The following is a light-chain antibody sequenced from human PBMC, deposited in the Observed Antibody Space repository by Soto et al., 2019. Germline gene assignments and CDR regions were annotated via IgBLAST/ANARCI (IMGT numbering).Light chain of an antibody. CDR2: DAS. J-gene: IGKJ4*01. V-gene: IGKV1-33*01. CDR1: QDISNY. CDR3: QQYDNLPLT. Sequence: DIQMTQSPSSLSASVGDRVTITCQASQDISNYLNWYQKKPGKAPKLLIYDASNLETGVPSRFSGSGSGTDFTFTISSLQPEDIATYYCQQYDNLPLTFGGGTKVESK.